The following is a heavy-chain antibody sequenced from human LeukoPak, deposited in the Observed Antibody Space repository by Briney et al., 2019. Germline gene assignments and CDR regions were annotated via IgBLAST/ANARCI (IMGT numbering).Heavy chain of an antibody. CDR1: GGSISDYY. Sequence: SETLSLTCTVSGGSISDYYWNWIRQPPGKGPEWIGYIYYSGDTNYNPSLKGRVTISVDTSKNQFSLRLSSVTAADTAMYYCARPGGPYRVGSFDYWGQGALVTVSS. CDR3: ARPGGPYRVGSFDY. D-gene: IGHD3-10*01. CDR2: IYYSGDT. J-gene: IGHJ4*02. V-gene: IGHV4-59*08.